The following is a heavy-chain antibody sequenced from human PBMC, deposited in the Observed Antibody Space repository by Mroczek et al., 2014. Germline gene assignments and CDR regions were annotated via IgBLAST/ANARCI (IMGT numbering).Heavy chain of an antibody. V-gene: IGHV4-31*03. D-gene: IGHD2-2*01. CDR1: WXPSAVVVTT. Sequence: ESGPRTGEAFTRPCPSPALSLWXPSAVVVTTGAGSAXTQEGPGVDWVHLLHGSTYYNPSLKSRVTISVDTSKNQFSLKLSSVTAADTAVYYCARDERYCSSTSCYPNYMDVWGKGTTVTVSS. CDR2: LLHGST. CDR3: ARDERYCSSTSCYPNYMDV. J-gene: IGHJ6*03.